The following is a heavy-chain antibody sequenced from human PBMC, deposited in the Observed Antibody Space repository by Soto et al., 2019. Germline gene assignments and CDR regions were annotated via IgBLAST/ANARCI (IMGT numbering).Heavy chain of an antibody. Sequence: GASVKVSCKASGYTFTSYDINWVRQATGQGLEWMGWMNPNSGNTGYAQKFQGRVTMTRNTSISTAYMELSSLRSEDTAVYYCARNRRYEEDWFDPWGQGTLVTVSS. CDR2: MNPNSGNT. CDR3: ARNRRYEEDWFDP. D-gene: IGHD1-1*01. V-gene: IGHV1-8*01. J-gene: IGHJ5*02. CDR1: GYTFTSYD.